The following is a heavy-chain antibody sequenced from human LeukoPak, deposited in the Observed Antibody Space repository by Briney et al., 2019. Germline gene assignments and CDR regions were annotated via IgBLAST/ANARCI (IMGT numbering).Heavy chain of an antibody. Sequence: SVKVSCKASGGTFSSYAINWVRQAPGQGLEWMGGIIPIFGTANYAQKFQGRVTITADESTSTAYMELSSLRSEDTAAYYCARDLDRAYYGSGGHWFDPWGQGTLVTVSS. J-gene: IGHJ5*02. CDR3: ARDLDRAYYGSGGHWFDP. CDR1: GGTFSSYA. D-gene: IGHD3-10*01. V-gene: IGHV1-69*01. CDR2: IIPIFGTA.